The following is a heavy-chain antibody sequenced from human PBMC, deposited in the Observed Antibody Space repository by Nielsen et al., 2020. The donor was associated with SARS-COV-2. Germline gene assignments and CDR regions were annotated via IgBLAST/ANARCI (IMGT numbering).Heavy chain of an antibody. Sequence: LSLTCAASGFTFSSYAMHWVRQAPGKGLERVAVISYDGSNKYYADSVKGRFTISRDNSKNTLYLQMNSLRAEDTAVYYCARSLGLRYYYYYGMDVWGQGTTVTVSS. J-gene: IGHJ6*02. CDR2: ISYDGSNK. CDR3: ARSLGLRYYYYYGMDV. CDR1: GFTFSSYA. D-gene: IGHD5-12*01. V-gene: IGHV3-30-3*01.